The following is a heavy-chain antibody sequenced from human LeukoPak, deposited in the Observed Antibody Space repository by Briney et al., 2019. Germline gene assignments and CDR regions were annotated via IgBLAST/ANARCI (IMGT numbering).Heavy chain of an antibody. Sequence: PGGTLRLSCAVSGFTFSNYGMSWVRQAPGKGLEWVSAISGSGRYTSYADSVKGRFTISRDNSKNTLYLQMNSLRAEDTAVYYCAKDGFWFGLNYYYYYMDVWGKGTTVTISS. CDR3: AKDGFWFGLNYYYYYMDV. CDR2: ISGSGRYT. CDR1: GFTFSNYG. J-gene: IGHJ6*03. V-gene: IGHV3-23*01. D-gene: IGHD3-10*01.